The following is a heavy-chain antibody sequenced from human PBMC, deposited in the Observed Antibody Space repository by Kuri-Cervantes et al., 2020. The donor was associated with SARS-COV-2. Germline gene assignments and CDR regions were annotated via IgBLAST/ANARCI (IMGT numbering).Heavy chain of an antibody. V-gene: IGHV3-33*06. CDR1: GFTFSSYD. CDR2: IWYDGSNK. J-gene: IGHJ4*02. CDR3: AKTPYYFDY. Sequence: GGSLRLSCAASGFTFSSYDMHWVRQAPGKGLEWVAVIWYDGSNKYYADSVKGRFTISRDNSKNTLYLQMNSLRAEDTAVYYCAKTPYYFDYWGQGTLVTVSS.